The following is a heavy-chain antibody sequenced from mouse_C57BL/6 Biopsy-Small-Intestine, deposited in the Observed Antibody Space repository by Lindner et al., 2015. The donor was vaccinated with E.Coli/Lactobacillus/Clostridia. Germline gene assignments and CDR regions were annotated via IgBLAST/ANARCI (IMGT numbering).Heavy chain of an antibody. Sequence: SVKVSCKASGGSFSNNAVSWVRQAPGQGLEWMGGIIPSFGTPRYAQKFQGRVSFTADESTSTAYMELISLRSEDTAVYYCVIDCGGDCHDLYWGQGTLVTVSS. J-gene: IGHJ2*01. D-gene: IGHD1-1*02. V-gene: IGHV1-66*01. CDR2: IIPSFGTP. CDR3: VIDCGGDCHDLY. CDR1: GGSFSNNA.